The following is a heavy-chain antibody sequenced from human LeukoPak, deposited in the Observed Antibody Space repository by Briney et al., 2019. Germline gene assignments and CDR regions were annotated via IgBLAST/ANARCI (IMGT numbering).Heavy chain of an antibody. CDR1: GYTFTSYA. J-gene: IGHJ1*01. CDR2: INAGNGNT. Sequence: ASVKVSCKASGYTFTSYAMHWVRQAPGQRLEWMGWINAGNGNTKYSQKFQGRVTITRDTSASTAYTELSSLRSEDTAVYYCAITMTTVTTGLGYFQHWGQGTLVTVSS. CDR3: AITMTTVTTGLGYFQH. V-gene: IGHV1-3*01. D-gene: IGHD4-17*01.